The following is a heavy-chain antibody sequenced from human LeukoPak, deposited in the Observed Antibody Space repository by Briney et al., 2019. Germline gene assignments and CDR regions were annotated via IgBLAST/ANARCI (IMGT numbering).Heavy chain of an antibody. D-gene: IGHD1-14*01. V-gene: IGHV1-2*02. CDR2: INPNSGGT. J-gene: IGHJ4*02. CDR1: GYTFTGYY. Sequence: GASVKVSCKASGYTFTGYYMHWVRQAPGQGLEWMGSINPNSGGTNYAQKFQGRVTMTRDTSISTAYMELSRLRSDDTAVYYCARITYRYMALHYFDYWGQGTLVTVSS. CDR3: ARITYRYMALHYFDY.